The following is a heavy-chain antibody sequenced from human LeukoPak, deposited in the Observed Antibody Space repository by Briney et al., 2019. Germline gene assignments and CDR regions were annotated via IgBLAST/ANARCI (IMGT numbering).Heavy chain of an antibody. D-gene: IGHD6-6*01. CDR1: GRSISTYY. J-gene: IGHJ4*02. Sequence: SDPLSLTCTVSGRSISTYYWSWLRQPPGKGLEGIGYIYYSESTNYNPSLKSRVIISVDTSKNQFSLKLSSVTAADTAVYYCARDVPGQLGGVDYWGQGTLVTVSS. CDR3: ARDVPGQLGGVDY. V-gene: IGHV4-59*01. CDR2: IYYSEST.